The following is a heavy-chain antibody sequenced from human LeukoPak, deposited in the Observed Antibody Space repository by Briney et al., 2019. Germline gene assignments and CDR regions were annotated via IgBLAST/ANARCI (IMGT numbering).Heavy chain of an antibody. CDR1: GGSFSGYY. J-gene: IGHJ3*02. V-gene: IGHV4-34*01. D-gene: IGHD7-27*01. Sequence: SETLSLTCAVYGGSFSGYYWSWIRQPPGKGLEWIGEINHSGSTYYNPSLKSRVTISLDTSKNQFSLRLSSLTAADTAVYYCARDRLSLGAFDIWGQGTMVTVSS. CDR2: INHSGST. CDR3: ARDRLSLGAFDI.